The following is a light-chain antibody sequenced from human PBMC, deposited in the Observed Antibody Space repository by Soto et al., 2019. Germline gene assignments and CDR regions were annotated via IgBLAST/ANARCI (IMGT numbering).Light chain of an antibody. CDR1: QTISRN. Sequence: IVMTQSPPTLSVSPWERATLSCRASQTISRNLAWYQQRPGQAPRPLMFGASTRAPGIPARFSGSGSGTEFTLTISSLQPDDFATYYCQQYNSYWTFGQGTKVDIK. CDR2: GAS. V-gene: IGKV3-15*01. CDR3: QQYNSYWT. J-gene: IGKJ1*01.